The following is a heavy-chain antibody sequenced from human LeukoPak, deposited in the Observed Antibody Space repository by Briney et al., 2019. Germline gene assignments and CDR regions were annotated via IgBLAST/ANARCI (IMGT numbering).Heavy chain of an antibody. Sequence: GGSLRLSCAASGFTFSSYSMNWVRQAPGKGLEWVSSMTSSRYIYYADSVKGRFTISRDDANNLVFLQMHSLRAEDTAIYYCTRDQFFDYDNDDAFDVWGQGTKVIVSS. D-gene: IGHD3-22*01. CDR3: TRDQFFDYDNDDAFDV. CDR1: GFTFSSYS. J-gene: IGHJ3*01. CDR2: MTSSRYI. V-gene: IGHV3-21*04.